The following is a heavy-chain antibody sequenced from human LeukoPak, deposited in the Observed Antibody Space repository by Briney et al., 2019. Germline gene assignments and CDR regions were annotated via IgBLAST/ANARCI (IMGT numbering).Heavy chain of an antibody. CDR1: GFTFSSYA. V-gene: IGHV3-23*01. J-gene: IGHJ4*02. CDR3: AKQSSSWYEGNFDY. CDR2: ISGSDAST. D-gene: IGHD6-13*01. Sequence: GGSLRLSCGASGFTFSSYAMSWVRXXXXXXXXXXXXISGSDASTDYADAVTGRITISRDNSKNTLYLQMNSLRAEDTAVYYCAKQSSSWYEGNFDYWGQGTLVTVSS.